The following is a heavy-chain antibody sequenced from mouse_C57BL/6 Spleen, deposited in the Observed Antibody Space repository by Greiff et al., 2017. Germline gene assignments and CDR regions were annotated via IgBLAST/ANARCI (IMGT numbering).Heavy chain of an antibody. V-gene: IGHV1-22*01. D-gene: IGHD2-4*01. CDR2: INPNNGGT. CDR3: ARLITTTYYYARDY. CDR1: GYTFTDYN. J-gene: IGHJ4*01. Sequence: VQLQQSGPELVKPGASVKMSCKASGYTFTDYNMHWVKQSHGKSLEWIGYINPNNGGTSYNQKFKGKATLTVNKASSTAYMELRSLTSEDSAAYDCARLITTTYYYARDYWGQGTSVTVSS.